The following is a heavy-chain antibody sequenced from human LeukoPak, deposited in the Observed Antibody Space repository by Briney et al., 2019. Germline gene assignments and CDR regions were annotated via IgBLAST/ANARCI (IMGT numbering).Heavy chain of an antibody. CDR2: IGPSDSYT. D-gene: IGHD3-9*01. CDR3: ARLGWTTLFDVDY. V-gene: IGHV5-10-1*01. Sequence: GESLKISCKGSGYSFTSSWIAWVRQMPGKGLEWMGRIGPSDSYTDYSPSFHGHVTISADESITSAYLYWGSLKASDTAIYYCARLGWTTLFDVDYWGQGTVVAVSS. J-gene: IGHJ4*02. CDR1: GYSFTSSW.